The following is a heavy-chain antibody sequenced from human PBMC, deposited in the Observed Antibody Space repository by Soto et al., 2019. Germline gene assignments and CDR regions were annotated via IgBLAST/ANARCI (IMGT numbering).Heavy chain of an antibody. CDR3: ARHGTIVVVPAAIPDYYYYYYMDV. CDR2: IYYSGST. CDR1: GGSISSYY. V-gene: IGHV4-59*08. Sequence: SETLSLTCTVSGGSISSYYWSWIRQPPGKGLEWIGYIYYSGSTNYNPSLKSRVTISVDTSKNQFSLKLSSVTAADTAVYYCARHGTIVVVPAAIPDYYYYYYMDVWGQGTTVTVSS. D-gene: IGHD2-2*02. J-gene: IGHJ6*03.